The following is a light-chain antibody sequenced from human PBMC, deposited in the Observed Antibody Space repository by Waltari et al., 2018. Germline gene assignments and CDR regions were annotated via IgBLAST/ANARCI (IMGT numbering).Light chain of an antibody. CDR1: SSNLGSNY. V-gene: IGLV1-47*01. Sequence: QSVLTQPPSTSGAPGQRVAISCSRSSSNLGSNYVYWYQQLPGTAPKLLIYRDNQRPSGVPDRFSGSKSGTSASLAISGLRSEDESDYYCAVWDDSLSGPVLGGGTKLTVL. CDR3: AVWDDSLSGPV. CDR2: RDN. J-gene: IGLJ3*02.